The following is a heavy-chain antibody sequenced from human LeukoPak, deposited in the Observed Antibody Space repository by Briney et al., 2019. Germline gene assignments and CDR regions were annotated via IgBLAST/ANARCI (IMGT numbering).Heavy chain of an antibody. CDR2: ISDGGGST. J-gene: IGHJ4*02. V-gene: IGHV3-23*01. Sequence: GGSLRLSCAASGFTFSSYAMTWVRQAPGKGLEWVSTISDGGGSTYYADPVQGRFTVSRDNSNNTLYLQMDSLRVEDTALYYCAKDVGRGGTTGTTSVYWGQGTLVTVSS. D-gene: IGHD1-1*01. CDR1: GFTFSSYA. CDR3: AKDVGRGGTTGTTSVY.